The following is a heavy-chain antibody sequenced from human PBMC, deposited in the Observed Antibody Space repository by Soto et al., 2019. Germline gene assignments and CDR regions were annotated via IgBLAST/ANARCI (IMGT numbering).Heavy chain of an antibody. V-gene: IGHV1-18*01. CDR1: GYTFNSYG. D-gene: IGHD2-8*02. J-gene: IGHJ4*02. CDR2: ISAYNGNT. Sequence: ASVKVSCKASGYTFNSYGISWVRQAPGQGLEWMGWISAYNGNTNYAQKLQGRVTMTTDTSTSTAYMELRSLRSDDTAVYYCARDRYWSPGSDYFDYWGQGTLVTVSS. CDR3: ARDRYWSPGSDYFDY.